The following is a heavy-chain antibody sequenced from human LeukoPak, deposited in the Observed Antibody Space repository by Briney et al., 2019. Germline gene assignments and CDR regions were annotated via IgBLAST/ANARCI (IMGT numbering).Heavy chain of an antibody. CDR2: INPNSGAT. D-gene: IGHD6-13*01. J-gene: IGHJ4*02. V-gene: IGHV1-2*02. CDR1: GYTITRYN. Sequence: GASVKVSCKVSGYTITRYNFHWVRQAPGQGLEWMGWINPNSGATNYAQKFQGRVTLTSDTSTSTAYMEVNGLRSDDTAVYSCVRGGGTSWFDYWGQGTPVTVSS. CDR3: VRGGGTSWFDY.